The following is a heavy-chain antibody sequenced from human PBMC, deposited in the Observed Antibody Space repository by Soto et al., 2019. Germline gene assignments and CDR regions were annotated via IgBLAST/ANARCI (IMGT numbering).Heavy chain of an antibody. J-gene: IGHJ4*02. V-gene: IGHV3-30*18. CDR3: AKDQSQEHYYLDH. D-gene: IGHD1-26*01. CDR1: GFTFSDYG. CDR2: ISYDGRNK. Sequence: QVRLVESGGGVVQPGGSLRLSCAASGFTFSDYGMDWVRQAPGKGLEWVALISYDGRNKHYADSVKGRFSISRDNSRNTLFLQLNNVRAEDTAVYYGAKDQSQEHYYLDHGGRGAVVAVSS.